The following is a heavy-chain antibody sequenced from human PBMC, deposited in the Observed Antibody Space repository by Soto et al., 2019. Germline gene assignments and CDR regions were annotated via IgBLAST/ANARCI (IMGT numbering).Heavy chain of an antibody. D-gene: IGHD3-9*01. J-gene: IGHJ4*02. CDR3: ARDASRDDILTGYSYFDY. CDR1: GFTFSSYG. Sequence: QVQLVESGGGVVQPGRSLRLSCAASGFTFSSYGMHWVRQAPGKGLEWVAVIWYDGSNKYYADSVKGRFTISRDNSKNTLYQQMNSLRAEDTAVYYCARDASRDDILTGYSYFDYWGQGTLVTVSS. V-gene: IGHV3-33*01. CDR2: IWYDGSNK.